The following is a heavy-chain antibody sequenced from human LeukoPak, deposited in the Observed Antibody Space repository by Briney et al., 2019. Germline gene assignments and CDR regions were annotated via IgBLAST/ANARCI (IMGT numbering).Heavy chain of an antibody. CDR1: GGTFSSYA. J-gene: IGHJ4*02. CDR3: ARGDREVTTFFDY. CDR2: IIPIFGTA. V-gene: IGHV1-69*01. D-gene: IGHD4-17*01. Sequence: SVKVSCKASGGTFSSYAISWVRQAPGQGLEWTGGIIPIFGTANYAQKFQGRVTITADESTSTAYMELSSLRSEDTAVYYCARGDREVTTFFDYWGQGTLVTVSS.